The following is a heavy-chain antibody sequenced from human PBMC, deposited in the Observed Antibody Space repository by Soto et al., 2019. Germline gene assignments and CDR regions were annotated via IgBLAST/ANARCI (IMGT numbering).Heavy chain of an antibody. Sequence: SVKVSCKASGYTFTSYGISWVRQAPGQGLEWMGWIIPTFATASYAQKFQGRVTITADEFTSTAYMELSSLRSEDTAVYYCARSYDPPRDKYYGMDVWGQGTTVTVSS. J-gene: IGHJ6*02. V-gene: IGHV1-69*13. CDR3: ARSYDPPRDKYYGMDV. CDR1: GYTFTSYG. CDR2: IIPTFATA. D-gene: IGHD3-22*01.